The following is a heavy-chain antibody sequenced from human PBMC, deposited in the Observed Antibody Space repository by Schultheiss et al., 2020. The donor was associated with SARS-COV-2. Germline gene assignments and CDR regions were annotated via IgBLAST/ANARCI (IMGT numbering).Heavy chain of an antibody. D-gene: IGHD6-13*01. CDR2: ISSSGSTI. Sequence: GGSLRLSCTASGFTFGDYAMSWFRQAPGKGLEWVSYISSSGSTIYYADSVKGRFTISRDNSKNTLYLQMNSLRAEDTAVYYCARDSSSWLEFSPYGMDVWGQGTTVTVSS. V-gene: IGHV3-11*01. J-gene: IGHJ6*02. CDR3: ARDSSSWLEFSPYGMDV. CDR1: GFTFGDYA.